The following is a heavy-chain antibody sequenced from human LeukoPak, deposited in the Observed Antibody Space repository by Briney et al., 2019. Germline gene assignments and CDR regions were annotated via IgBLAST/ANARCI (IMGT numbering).Heavy chain of an antibody. CDR3: ARGYCYDSSGYNYFDY. J-gene: IGHJ4*02. CDR1: GFTFSSYS. CDR2: ISSSSSYI. D-gene: IGHD3-22*01. Sequence: NPGGSLRLSCAASGFTFSSYSMNWVRQAPGKGLEWVSSISSSSSYIYYADSVKGRFTISRDNAKNSLYLQMNSLRAEDTAVYYCARGYCYDSSGYNYFDYWGQGTLVTVSS. V-gene: IGHV3-21*01.